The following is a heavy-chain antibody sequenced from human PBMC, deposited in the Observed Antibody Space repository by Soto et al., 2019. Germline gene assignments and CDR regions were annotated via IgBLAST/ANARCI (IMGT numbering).Heavy chain of an antibody. CDR3: ARVKGYCSGGRCNEDAFDI. Sequence: QVQLVQSGAEVKKPGSSVNVSCKASGGTFSSYAISWVRQAPGHGLEWMGGIIPIVGTAHYAQKFQGRVTSTADESTSTAYMELRSLRSDDTAVYYCARVKGYCSGGRCNEDAFDIWGQGTIVTVSS. CDR1: GGTFSSYA. CDR2: IIPIVGTA. J-gene: IGHJ3*02. D-gene: IGHD2-15*01. V-gene: IGHV1-69*01.